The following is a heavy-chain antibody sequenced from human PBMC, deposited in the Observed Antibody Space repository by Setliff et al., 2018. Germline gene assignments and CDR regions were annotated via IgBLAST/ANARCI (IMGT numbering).Heavy chain of an antibody. CDR2: ISSSGSTI. Sequence: GGSLRLSCAASGFTFSDYYMSWIRQAPGKGLEWVSYISSSGSTIYYADSVKGRFTISRDNSKNTLYLHMNSLRAEDTAVYYCASGLLRGAVDYWGQGTLVTVSS. V-gene: IGHV3-11*04. CDR1: GFTFSDYY. J-gene: IGHJ4*02. D-gene: IGHD3-10*01. CDR3: ASGLLRGAVDY.